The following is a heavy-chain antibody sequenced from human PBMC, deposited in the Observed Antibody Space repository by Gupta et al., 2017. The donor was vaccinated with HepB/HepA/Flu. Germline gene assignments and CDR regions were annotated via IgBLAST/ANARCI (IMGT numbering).Heavy chain of an antibody. CDR1: GGSFSGYY. D-gene: IGHD2/OR15-2a*01. V-gene: IGHV4-34*07. J-gene: IGHJ3*02. CDR2: INHSGDT. CDR3: ARVLRGSADLIVEAFEI. Sequence: QVQLLQWGAGLLKPSETLSLTCAVYGGSFSGYYWSWIRQPPGKGLEWIGEINHSGDTHYNLGHYMRVTVSTAMSPNQGAVSLNSANEDAGDTEFYARVLRGSADLIVEAFEIWGQGTMVTVSS.